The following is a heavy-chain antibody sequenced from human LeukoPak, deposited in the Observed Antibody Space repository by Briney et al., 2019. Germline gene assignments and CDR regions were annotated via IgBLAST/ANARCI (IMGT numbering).Heavy chain of an antibody. CDR1: GFTFSSYT. CDR3: ARVRWLGDVGLDWLDT. D-gene: IGHD3-10*01. V-gene: IGHV3-21*01. J-gene: IGHJ5*02. CDR2: ISGSSNYI. Sequence: TGGSLRLSCAASGFTFSSYTMNWVRQAPGKGLEWVSSISGSSNYIYYADSMKGRFTISRDNAKNSVYLQMIRLRAEDTAVYYCARVRWLGDVGLDWLDTWGQGTLVTVSS.